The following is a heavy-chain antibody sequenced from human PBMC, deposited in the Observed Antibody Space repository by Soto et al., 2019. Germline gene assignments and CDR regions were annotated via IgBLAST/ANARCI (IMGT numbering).Heavy chain of an antibody. J-gene: IGHJ6*03. V-gene: IGHV3-23*01. CDR3: AKALGTPYYYYYMDV. CDR2: ISPGGDST. Sequence: EVQLLESGGGLVQPGGSLRLSCAASGFNFNIYAMTWVRQAPGKGLEWVSTISPGGDSTYFADSVKGRVTISRDNSKHTRSLQMNSLRAADTATYFCAKALGTPYYYYYMDVWGTGTTVTVSS. CDR1: GFNFNIYA. D-gene: IGHD3-10*01.